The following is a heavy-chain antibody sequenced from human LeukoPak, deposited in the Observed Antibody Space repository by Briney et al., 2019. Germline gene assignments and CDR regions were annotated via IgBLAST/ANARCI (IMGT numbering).Heavy chain of an antibody. CDR3: VTVTTSRYYFDY. Sequence: SVKVSCKASGYTFTGYYMHWVRQAPGQGLEWMGRIIPIFGIANYAQKFQGRVTITADKSTSTAYMELSSLRSEDTAVYYCVTVTTSRYYFDYWGQGTLVTVSS. V-gene: IGHV1-69*02. J-gene: IGHJ4*02. CDR2: IIPIFGIA. CDR1: GYTFTGYY. D-gene: IGHD4-17*01.